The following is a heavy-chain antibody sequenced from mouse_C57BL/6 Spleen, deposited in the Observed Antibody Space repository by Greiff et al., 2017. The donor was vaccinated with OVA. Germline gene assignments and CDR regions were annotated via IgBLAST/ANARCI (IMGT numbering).Heavy chain of an antibody. J-gene: IGHJ4*01. Sequence: VQLVESGPGLVQPSQSLSITCTVSGFSLTSYGVHWVRQSPGKGLEWLGVIWRGGSTDYNAAFMSRLSITKDNSKSQVFFKMNSLQADDTAIYYCAKKGPEAYAMDYWGQGTSVTVSS. V-gene: IGHV2-5*01. CDR3: AKKGPEAYAMDY. CDR2: IWRGGST. CDR1: GFSLTSYG.